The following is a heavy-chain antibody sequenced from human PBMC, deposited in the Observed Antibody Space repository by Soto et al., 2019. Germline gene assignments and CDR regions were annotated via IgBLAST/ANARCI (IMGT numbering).Heavy chain of an antibody. D-gene: IGHD6-13*01. V-gene: IGHV6-1*01. J-gene: IGHJ6*02. Sequence: SQTFSLTCAISGDSVSSNSSSWNWIRQSPSRGLEWLGRTYYRSKWYNDYAVSVKSRITINPDTSKNQFSLQLNSVTPEDTAVYYCARGIIAAAGTVLGYYYYGMDVWGQGTTVTVSS. CDR3: ARGIIAAAGTVLGYYYYGMDV. CDR2: TYYRSKWYN. CDR1: GDSVSSNSSS.